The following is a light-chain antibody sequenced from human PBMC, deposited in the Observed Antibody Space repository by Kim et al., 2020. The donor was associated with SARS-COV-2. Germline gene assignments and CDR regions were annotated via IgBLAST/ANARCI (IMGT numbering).Light chain of an antibody. CDR3: LHYRTSSL. V-gene: IGKV3-20*01. CDR2: GAA. J-gene: IGKJ4*01. CDR1: QSVMYSS. Sequence: PGERVDLSCRAGQSVMYSSLAWYQTKPGQAPSLLIFGAASRGAGIPDRFSGSGSGTDFPLTISGLGPEDFAVYSCLHYRTSSLFRGGPNLEI.